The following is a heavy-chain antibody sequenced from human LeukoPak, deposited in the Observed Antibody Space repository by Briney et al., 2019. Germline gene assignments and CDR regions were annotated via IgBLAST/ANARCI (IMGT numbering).Heavy chain of an antibody. D-gene: IGHD5-18*01. CDR1: GFTFSSYA. Sequence: GGSLRLSCAASGFTFSSYAMSWVRQAPGKGLEWVSSISGSGGTTYYADSVKGRFTISRDNSKNTLYLQMDSLRAEDTALYYCAKQGIYSYDIYPASSLYYFDYWGQGTLVTVSS. CDR2: ISGSGGTT. J-gene: IGHJ4*02. V-gene: IGHV3-23*01. CDR3: AKQGIYSYDIYPASSLYYFDY.